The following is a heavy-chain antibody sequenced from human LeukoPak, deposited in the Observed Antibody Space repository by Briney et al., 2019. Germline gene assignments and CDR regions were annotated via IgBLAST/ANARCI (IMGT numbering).Heavy chain of an antibody. CDR3: AKDVVDSSSWYSSWFDP. CDR1: GFTFSSYA. J-gene: IGHJ5*02. Sequence: GGSLRLSCAASGFTFSSYAMSWVRQAPGKGLEWVSAISGSGGSTYYADSVKGRFTISRDNSKNTLYLQMNSLRAEDTAVYYCAKDVVDSSSWYSSWFDPWGQGTLVTASS. CDR2: ISGSGGST. D-gene: IGHD6-13*01. V-gene: IGHV3-23*01.